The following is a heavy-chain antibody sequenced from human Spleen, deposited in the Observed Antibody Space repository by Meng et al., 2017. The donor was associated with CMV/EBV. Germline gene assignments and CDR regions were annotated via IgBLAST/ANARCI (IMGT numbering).Heavy chain of an antibody. D-gene: IGHD6-6*01. CDR3: ARVGAARTFDH. CDR1: GGSISSYY. J-gene: IGHJ4*02. CDR2: IYYSGST. Sequence: SETLSLTCTVSGGSISSYYWSWIRQPPGKGLEWIGYIYYSGSTNYNPSLKSRVTISVDTAKNQFSLRLNSVTAADTAVYYCARVGAARTFDHWGQGMLVTVSS. V-gene: IGHV4-59*12.